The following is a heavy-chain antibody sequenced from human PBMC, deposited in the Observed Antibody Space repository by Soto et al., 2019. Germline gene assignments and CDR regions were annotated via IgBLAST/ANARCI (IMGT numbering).Heavy chain of an antibody. CDR2: ISAYNGNT. V-gene: IGHV1-18*01. CDR3: ARTPTPYYDILPGYYSPYYYYGMDV. CDR1: GYTFTSYG. Sequence: QVQLVQSGAEVKKPGASVKVSCKASGYTFTSYGISWVRQAPGQGLEWMGWISAYNGNTNYAQKLQGRVTMTTDTSTSTAYMELRSLRSDDTAVYYCARTPTPYYDILPGYYSPYYYYGMDVWGQGTTVTVSS. D-gene: IGHD3-9*01. J-gene: IGHJ6*02.